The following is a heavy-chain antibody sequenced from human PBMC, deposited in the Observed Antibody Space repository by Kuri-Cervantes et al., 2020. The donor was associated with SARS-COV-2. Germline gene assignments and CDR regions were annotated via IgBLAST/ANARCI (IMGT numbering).Heavy chain of an antibody. J-gene: IGHJ3*02. CDR3: TRESLGYCTNGVCPAVAFDI. CDR2: IRSKAYGGTT. CDR1: GFTLGDYA. V-gene: IGHV3-49*04. Sequence: GESLKISCTASGFTLGDYAMSWVRQAPGKGLEWVGFIRSKAYGGTTEYAASVKGRFTISRDDSKSIAYLQMNSLKTEDTAVYYCTRESLGYCTNGVCPAVAFDIWGQGTMVTVSS. D-gene: IGHD2-8*01.